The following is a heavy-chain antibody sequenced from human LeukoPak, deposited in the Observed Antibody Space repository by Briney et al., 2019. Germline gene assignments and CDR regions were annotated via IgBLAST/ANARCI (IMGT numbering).Heavy chain of an antibody. V-gene: IGHV4-39*07. CDR2: IRYGGDT. D-gene: IGHD3-22*01. J-gene: IGHJ3*02. Sequence: SETLSLTCTVSGGSISTGDFFWGWIRQPPGKDLEWIGSIRYGGDTLYNPSLKSRVTISLDTSKNQFSLKLSSVTAADTAVYYCARAGSGYSFDIWGQGTMVTVSS. CDR1: GGSISTGDFF. CDR3: ARAGSGYSFDI.